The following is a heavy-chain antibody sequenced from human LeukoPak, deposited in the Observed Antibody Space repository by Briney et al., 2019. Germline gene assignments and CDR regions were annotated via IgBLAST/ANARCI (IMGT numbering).Heavy chain of an antibody. V-gene: IGHV3-30*03. CDR3: ASSSSWYHFDY. CDR2: ISYDGSNK. Sequence: PGRSLRLSCAASGFTFSSYGMHWVRQAPGKGLEWVAVISYDGSNKYYADTVKGRFTISRDNSKNTRYLQMNSLRAEDTAVYYCASSSSWYHFDYWGQGTLVTVSS. CDR1: GFTFSSYG. D-gene: IGHD6-13*01. J-gene: IGHJ4*02.